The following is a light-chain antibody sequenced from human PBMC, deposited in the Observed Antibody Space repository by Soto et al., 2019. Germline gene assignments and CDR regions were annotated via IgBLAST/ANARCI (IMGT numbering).Light chain of an antibody. Sequence: SYELTQPPSVSVAPGKTASISCGGNNIGSKGVHWYQQKPGQAPVLVIYSDTNLPPVIPERFSGSNSANLATLTISRVEAGDEADDYCLVWDSGSAHLVFGGGTQLTVL. CDR1: NIGSKG. J-gene: IGLJ2*01. CDR2: SDT. CDR3: LVWDSGSAHLV. V-gene: IGLV3-21*04.